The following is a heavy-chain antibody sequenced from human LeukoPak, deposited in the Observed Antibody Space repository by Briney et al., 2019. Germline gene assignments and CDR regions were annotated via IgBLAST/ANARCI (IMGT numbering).Heavy chain of an antibody. V-gene: IGHV1-46*01. CDR2: INPSGGST. D-gene: IGHD3-10*01. Sequence: GASVKVSCKASGYTFTSYYMHWVRQAPGQGLEWMGIINPSGGSTSYAQKFQGRVTMTRDMSTSTVYMELSSLRSEDTAVYYCARAGWLRGTSVLFDYWGQGTLVTVSS. CDR3: ARAGWLRGTSVLFDY. CDR1: GYTFTSYY. J-gene: IGHJ4*02.